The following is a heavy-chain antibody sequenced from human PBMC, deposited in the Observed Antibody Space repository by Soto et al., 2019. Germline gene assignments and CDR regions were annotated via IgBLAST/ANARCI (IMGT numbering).Heavy chain of an antibody. CDR3: ARPPTPSYYDSSGPTPLYFQH. D-gene: IGHD3-22*01. J-gene: IGHJ1*01. V-gene: IGHV1-24*01. Sequence: ASVKVSCKASGYTFTSYYVHWVRLAPGQGFEWMGGFDPEDGETIYAQKFQGRVTMTEDTSTDTAYMELSSLRSEDTAVYYCARPPTPSYYDSSGPTPLYFQHWGQGTLVTVSS. CDR2: FDPEDGET. CDR1: GYTFTSYY.